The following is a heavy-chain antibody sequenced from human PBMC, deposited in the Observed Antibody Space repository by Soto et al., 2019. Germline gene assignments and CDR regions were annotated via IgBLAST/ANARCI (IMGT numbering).Heavy chain of an antibody. CDR3: ARGRIAARPGY. D-gene: IGHD6-6*01. CDR2: IYYSGST. V-gene: IGHV4-59*01. CDR1: GGSISSYY. Sequence: QVQLQESGPGLVKPSETLSLTCTVSGGSISSYYWSWIRQPPGKGLEWIGYIYYSGSTNYNPSLKSRVTISVDTSNNQFSLKLSSVTAADTAVYYCARGRIAARPGYWGQGTLVTVSS. J-gene: IGHJ4*02.